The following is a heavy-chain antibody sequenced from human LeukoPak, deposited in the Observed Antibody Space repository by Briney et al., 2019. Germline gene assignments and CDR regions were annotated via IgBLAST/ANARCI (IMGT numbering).Heavy chain of an antibody. CDR1: GFTFSNYA. D-gene: IGHD5-12*01. Sequence: PGGSLRLSCAASGFTFSNYAMHWVRQAPGKGLEWVAVISDDGSNEYYADSMKGRFTISRDNTKNTLYLQMNSLRAEDTAVYYCAREPPSWQSWGQGTLVTVSS. CDR2: ISDDGSNE. V-gene: IGHV3-30*04. J-gene: IGHJ4*02. CDR3: AREPPSWQS.